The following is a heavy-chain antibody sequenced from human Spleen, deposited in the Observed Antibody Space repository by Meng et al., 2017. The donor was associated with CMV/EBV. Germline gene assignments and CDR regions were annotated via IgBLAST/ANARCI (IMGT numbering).Heavy chain of an antibody. D-gene: IGHD2-2*01. CDR3: AIWDCSSTSCYGYYYYGMDV. CDR2: ISAYTGNT. J-gene: IGHJ6*02. V-gene: IGHV1-18*01. CDR1: GGTFSSYT. Sequence: ASVKVSCKASGGTFSSYTISWVRQAPGQGLEWMGWISAYTGNTKSAQKFQGRVTMTTDTSTNTAYMELRSLRSDDTAVYYCAIWDCSSTSCYGYYYYGMDVWGQGTTVTVSS.